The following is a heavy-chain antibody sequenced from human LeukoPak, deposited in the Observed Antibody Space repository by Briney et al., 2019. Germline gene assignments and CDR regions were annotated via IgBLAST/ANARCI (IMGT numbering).Heavy chain of an antibody. CDR1: DYTFTSYG. CDR2: ISAYNGNT. V-gene: IGHV1-18*01. J-gene: IGHJ5*02. Sequence: GASVKVSCKVSDYTFTSYGISWVRQAPGQGLEWMGWISAYNGNTNYAQKLQGRVTMTEDTSTDTAYMELSSLRSEDTAVYYCAPNALGYCSGGSCYSRNWFDPWGQGTLVTVSS. D-gene: IGHD2-15*01. CDR3: APNALGYCSGGSCYSRNWFDP.